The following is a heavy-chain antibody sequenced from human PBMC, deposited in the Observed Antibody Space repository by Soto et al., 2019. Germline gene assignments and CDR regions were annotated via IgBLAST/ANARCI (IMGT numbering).Heavy chain of an antibody. D-gene: IGHD2-15*01. J-gene: IGHJ4*02. CDR1: GFTFSSHS. CDR2: ISSGGNTM. V-gene: IGHV3-48*02. CDR3: ARGWSSFDY. Sequence: EVQLVESGGGLVQPGGSLRLSCPASGFTFSSHSMNWVRQAPGKGLEWVSYISSGGNTMYYADSVKGRFTISRDNAKNSLFLQMISLRDEDTAVYYCARGWSSFDYWGQGTLVTVSS.